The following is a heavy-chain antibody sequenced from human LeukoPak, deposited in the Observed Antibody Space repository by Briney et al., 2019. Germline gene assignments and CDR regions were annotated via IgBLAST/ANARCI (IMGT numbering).Heavy chain of an antibody. D-gene: IGHD3-22*01. V-gene: IGHV3-30*02. J-gene: IGHJ4*02. CDR1: GFTFSSYG. Sequence: PGGSLRLSCAASGFTFSSYGMHWVRQAPGKGLEWVAFIRYDGSNKYYADSVKGRFTISRDNSKNTLYLQMNSLRAEDTAVYYCAKDGPPDSSGYYFLNYWGQGTLVTVSS. CDR3: AKDGPPDSSGYYFLNY. CDR2: IRYDGSNK.